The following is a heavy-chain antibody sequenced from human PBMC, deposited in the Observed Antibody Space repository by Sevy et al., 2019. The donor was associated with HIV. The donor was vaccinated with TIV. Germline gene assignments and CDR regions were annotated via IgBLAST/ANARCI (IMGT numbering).Heavy chain of an antibody. CDR3: ARDRDADYGGNPLDS. CDR1: GFSITSYW. V-gene: IGHV3-7*01. CDR2: IKSDGNEK. J-gene: IGHJ4*02. D-gene: IGHD4-17*01. Sequence: GGCLRLSCAASGFSITSYWMDWVRQGPGKGLEWVANIKSDGNEKYYVNSVKGRFTISRDNAMNAVFLQMDSLTVEDTGVYYCARDRDADYGGNPLDSWGQGTLVTVSS.